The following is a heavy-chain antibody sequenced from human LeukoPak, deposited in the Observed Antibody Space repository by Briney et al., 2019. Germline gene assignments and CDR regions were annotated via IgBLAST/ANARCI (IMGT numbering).Heavy chain of an antibody. CDR2: ISGSGGST. CDR3: AKEARYYYDSSGYTYYFDY. J-gene: IGHJ4*02. Sequence: HPGGSLRLSCAASGFTFSSYAMSWVRQAPGKGLEWVSAISGSGGSTYYADSVKGRFTISRDNSKNTLYLQMNSLGAEDTAVYYCAKEARYYYDSSGYTYYFDYWGQGTLVTVSS. D-gene: IGHD3-22*01. CDR1: GFTFSSYA. V-gene: IGHV3-23*01.